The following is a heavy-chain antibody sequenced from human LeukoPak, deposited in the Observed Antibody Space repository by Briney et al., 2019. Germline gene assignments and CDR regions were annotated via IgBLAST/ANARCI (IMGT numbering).Heavy chain of an antibody. V-gene: IGHV4-39*01. CDR3: ATRRSGSHPHY. J-gene: IGHJ4*02. CDR2: IFYSGST. D-gene: IGHD1-26*01. CDR1: GASVSSSSYY. Sequence: SETLSLTCTVSGASVSSSSYYWEWIRQPPGKGLEWVGSIFYSGSTSYNPSLKSRVTMSVDTSKNQFSLRLNSVTATDTAVYYCATRRSGSHPHYWGQGTLVTVSS.